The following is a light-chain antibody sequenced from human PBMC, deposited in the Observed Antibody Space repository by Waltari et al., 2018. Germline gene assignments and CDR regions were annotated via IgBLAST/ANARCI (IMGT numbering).Light chain of an antibody. CDR3: QQYYSTPYS. CDR2: WAS. CDR1: QSVLYSSNNKTY. Sequence: IVMTQSPDSLAVSLGERATINCKSRQSVLYSSNNKTYLAWYQQKPGQPPKLLFYWASTRESGVPDRFSGSGSGTDFTLTISSLQAEDVAIYFCQQYYSTPYSFGQGTKLEIK. J-gene: IGKJ2*03. V-gene: IGKV4-1*01.